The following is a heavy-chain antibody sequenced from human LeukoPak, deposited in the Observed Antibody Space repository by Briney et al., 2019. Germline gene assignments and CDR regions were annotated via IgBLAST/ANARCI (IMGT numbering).Heavy chain of an antibody. CDR3: ARGVVAAPQTFDY. D-gene: IGHD2-15*01. CDR2: IYHSGST. J-gene: IGHJ4*02. V-gene: IGHV4-38-2*02. CDR1: GYSISSGYY. Sequence: SETLSLTCIVSGYSISSGYYWSWIRQPPGKGLEWIGSIYHSGSTYYNPSLKSRVTISVDTSKNQFSLKMSSVTAADTAVYYCARGVVAAPQTFDYWGQGTLVTVSS.